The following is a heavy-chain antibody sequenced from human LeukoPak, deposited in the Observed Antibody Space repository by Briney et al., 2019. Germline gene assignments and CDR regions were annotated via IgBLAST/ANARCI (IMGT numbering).Heavy chain of an antibody. Sequence: SETLSLTCTVSGGSISSYYWSWIRQPSGKGLEWIGYIYYSGSTKYNPSLKSRVTISVDTSKNQFSLKLSSVTAADTAVYYCARLGAFDIWGQGTMVTVSS. V-gene: IGHV4-59*01. J-gene: IGHJ3*02. CDR2: IYYSGST. CDR3: ARLGAFDI. CDR1: GGSISSYY.